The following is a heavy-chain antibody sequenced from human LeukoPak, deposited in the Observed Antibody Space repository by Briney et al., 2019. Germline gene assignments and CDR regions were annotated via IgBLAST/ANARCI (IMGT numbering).Heavy chain of an antibody. CDR2: ISAYNGNT. V-gene: IGHV1-18*01. Sequence: ASVKVSCKASGYTFTSYGISWVRQAPGQGLEWMGWISAYNGNTNYAQKLQGRVTMTTDTSTSTAYMELRRLRSDDTAVYYCARENLEVRYDFWGGDNWFDPWGQGTLVTVSS. D-gene: IGHD3-3*01. CDR1: GYTFTSYG. J-gene: IGHJ5*02. CDR3: ARENLEVRYDFWGGDNWFDP.